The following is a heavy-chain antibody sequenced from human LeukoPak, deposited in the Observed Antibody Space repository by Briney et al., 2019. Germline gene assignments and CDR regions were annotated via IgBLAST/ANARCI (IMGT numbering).Heavy chain of an antibody. J-gene: IGHJ4*02. Sequence: GSSVKVSCKASGGTFSSYTISWVRQAPGQGLEWMGRIIPILGIANYAQKFQGRVTITADKSTSTAYMELSSLRSEDTAVYYCARDKGNVIVSLFFDYWGQGILVTVSS. V-gene: IGHV1-69*04. CDR2: IIPILGIA. CDR1: GGTFSSYT. CDR3: ARDKGNVIVSLFFDY. D-gene: IGHD3-3*02.